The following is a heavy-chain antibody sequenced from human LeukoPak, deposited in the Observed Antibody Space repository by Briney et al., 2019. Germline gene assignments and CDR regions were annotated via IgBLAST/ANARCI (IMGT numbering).Heavy chain of an antibody. D-gene: IGHD3-10*01. CDR1: GFTFSTYG. CDR3: AKGGGTYYYGSGSYAFVDYYYYMDV. J-gene: IGHJ6*03. V-gene: IGHV3-23*01. CDR2: ISGSGGST. Sequence: GGTLRLSCAASGFTFSTYGMNWVRQAPGKGLEWVSAISGSGGSTYYADSVKGRFTISRDNSKNTVYLQMNSLRAEDTAVYYCAKGGGTYYYGSGSYAFVDYYYYMDVWGKGTTVTVSS.